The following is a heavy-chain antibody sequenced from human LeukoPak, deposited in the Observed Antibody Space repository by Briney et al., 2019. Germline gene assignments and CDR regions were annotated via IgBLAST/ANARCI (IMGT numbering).Heavy chain of an antibody. D-gene: IGHD3-22*01. CDR1: GFTFSSYA. CDR3: AIMHRYYDGSGYWVQ. CDR2: ISTSGGST. J-gene: IGHJ4*02. V-gene: IGHV3-23*01. Sequence: GESLRLSCAASGFTFSSYAMSWVRQAPGKGLEWVSGISTSGGSTSYADSVKGRFTISRDNPRNTLYMQMNSLRAEDTAVYYCAIMHRYYDGSGYWVQWGQGTLVTVSS.